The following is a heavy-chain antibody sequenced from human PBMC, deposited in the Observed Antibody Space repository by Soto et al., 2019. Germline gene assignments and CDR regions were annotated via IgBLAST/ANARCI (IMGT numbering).Heavy chain of an antibody. CDR1: GFTFSSYA. CDR2: ISGSGGST. Sequence: VGSLRLSCAASGFTFSSYAMSWVRQAPGKGLEWVSAISGSGGSTYYADSVKGRFTISRDNSKNTLYLQMNSLRAEDTAVYYCAKDRGYCSSTSCYIGWFDPWGQGTLVTVSS. D-gene: IGHD2-2*02. CDR3: AKDRGYCSSTSCYIGWFDP. V-gene: IGHV3-23*01. J-gene: IGHJ5*02.